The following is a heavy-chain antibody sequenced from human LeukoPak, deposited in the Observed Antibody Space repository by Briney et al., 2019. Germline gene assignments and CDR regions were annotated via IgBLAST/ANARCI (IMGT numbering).Heavy chain of an antibody. J-gene: IGHJ4*02. CDR1: GFTFSSFG. CDR3: AKDNGHCSGDSCYSLGY. Sequence: GGSLRLSCAASGFTFSSFGIHWVRQAPGKGLEWVAVISYDGSDKYYADSVKGRFTIPRDNSKNTLYLQMNSLRAEDTAVYYCAKDNGHCSGDSCYSLGYWGQGTLVTVSS. D-gene: IGHD2-15*01. CDR2: ISYDGSDK. V-gene: IGHV3-30*18.